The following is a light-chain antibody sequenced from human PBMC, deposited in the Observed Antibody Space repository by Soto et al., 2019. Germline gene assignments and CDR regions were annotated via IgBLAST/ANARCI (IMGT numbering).Light chain of an antibody. CDR2: EVS. CDR3: MQSKQLPIT. CDR1: QSPIYSDGKTY. V-gene: IGKV2D-29*01. J-gene: IGKJ4*01. Sequence: DIVMTQTPLSLSVTPGQPASISCKSSQSPIYSDGKTYLYWYLQKAGQPPQLLIYEVSKRFSGGPDRFSVSGSGTDFTLRISRVEAEDVGDYYCMQSKQLPITFGGGTKVEIK.